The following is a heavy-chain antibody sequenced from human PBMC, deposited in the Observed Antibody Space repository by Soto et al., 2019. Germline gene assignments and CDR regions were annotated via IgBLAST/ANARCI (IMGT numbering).Heavy chain of an antibody. CDR1: GYTFTSYY. CDR3: ARGGASSSAYYSDC. Sequence: QVQLVQSGAEVKKPGASVKISCKASGYTFTSYYMHWVRQAPGQGLEWMGVINPSGGSSSSAQKCQGRVTMTRDTSTSAVYMELSSLRSEDTAVYFCARGGASSSAYYSDCWGQGTLVTVSS. CDR2: INPSGGSS. V-gene: IGHV1-46*03. D-gene: IGHD6-13*01. J-gene: IGHJ4*02.